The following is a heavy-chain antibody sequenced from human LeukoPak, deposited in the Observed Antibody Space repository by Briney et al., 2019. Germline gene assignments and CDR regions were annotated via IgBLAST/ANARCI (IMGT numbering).Heavy chain of an antibody. CDR3: ARGSRYCSSTSCSKNWFDP. V-gene: IGHV4-34*01. CDR1: GGSFSGYY. J-gene: IGHJ5*02. D-gene: IGHD2-2*01. CDR2: INHSGST. Sequence: SETLSLTCAVYGGSFSGYYWSWIRQPPGKGLEWIGEINHSGSTNYNPPLKSRVTISVDTSKNQFSLKLSSVTAADTAVYYCARGSRYCSSTSCSKNWFDPWGQGTLVTVSS.